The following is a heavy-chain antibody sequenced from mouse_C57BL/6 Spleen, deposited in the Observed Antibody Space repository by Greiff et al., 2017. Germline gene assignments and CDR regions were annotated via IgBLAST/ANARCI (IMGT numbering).Heavy chain of an antibody. J-gene: IGHJ3*01. CDR3: TLTAQATWFAY. D-gene: IGHD3-2*02. CDR1: GFNIKDDY. Sequence: VQLKQSGAELVRPGASVKLSCTASGFNIKDDYMHWVKQRPEQGLEWIGWIVPENGDTEYASKFQGKATITADTSSNTAYLQLSSLTSEDTAVYYCTLTAQATWFAYWGQGTLVTVSA. V-gene: IGHV14-4*01. CDR2: IVPENGDT.